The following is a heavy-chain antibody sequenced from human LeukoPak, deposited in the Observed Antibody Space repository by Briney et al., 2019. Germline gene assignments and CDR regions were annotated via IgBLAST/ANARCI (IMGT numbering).Heavy chain of an antibody. CDR1: GASISHDDYL. Sequence: PSETLSLTCTVSGASISHDDYLWGWIRQSPGKGLEWIASVSYSGTVYYNPSLESRVTISIDTSKNQFSLKLSSVTAADTAVYFCARPTSSWYRDAFHIWGQGTMVTVSS. J-gene: IGHJ3*02. V-gene: IGHV4-39*07. CDR2: VSYSGTV. D-gene: IGHD6-13*01. CDR3: ARPTSSWYRDAFHI.